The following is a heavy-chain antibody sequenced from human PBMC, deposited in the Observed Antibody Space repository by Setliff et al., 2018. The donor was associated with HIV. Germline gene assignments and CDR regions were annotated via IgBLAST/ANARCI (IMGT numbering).Heavy chain of an antibody. J-gene: IGHJ4*02. CDR2: IYYGGST. CDR3: ARDPPGYGDSNDY. V-gene: IGHV4-61*01. D-gene: IGHD4-17*01. CDR1: GGSVGSGSYY. Sequence: SETLSLTCTVSGGSVGSGSYYWSWIRQSPGKGLEWIGYIYYGGSTTYNPTLKSRVTMSIDTSKNQFSLKVRSVSAADTAVYYCARDPPGYGDSNDYWGQGMLVTVSS.